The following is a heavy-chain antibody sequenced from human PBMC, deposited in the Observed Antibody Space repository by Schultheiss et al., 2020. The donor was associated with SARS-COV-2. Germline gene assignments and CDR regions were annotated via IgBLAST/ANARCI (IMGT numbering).Heavy chain of an antibody. Sequence: SETLSLTCTVSGVSVNSGSDYWSWIRQPPGKGLEWIGYIYYSGSTYYNPSLKSRVTISVDTSKNQFSLKLSSVTAADTAVYYCARGGGSRSGWTTGWFDPWGQGTLVTVSS. CDR3: ARGGGSRSGWTTGWFDP. CDR2: IYYSGST. CDR1: GVSVNSGSDY. J-gene: IGHJ5*02. D-gene: IGHD6-19*01. V-gene: IGHV4-61*01.